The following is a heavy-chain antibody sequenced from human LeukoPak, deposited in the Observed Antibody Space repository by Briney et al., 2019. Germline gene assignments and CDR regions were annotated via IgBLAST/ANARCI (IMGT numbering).Heavy chain of an antibody. CDR3: ARGPRGYSYGLD. CDR1: GFTFNAYA. D-gene: IGHD5-12*01. CDR2: ISFDGSNK. J-gene: IGHJ4*02. Sequence: GRSLRLSCAASGFTFNAYAMHWVRQAPGKGLEWVAIISFDGSNKYYADSVKGRLTISRDNFRNTLYLQLSSLRAEDTAAYYCARGPRGYSYGLDWGQGTLVTVSS. V-gene: IGHV3-30*04.